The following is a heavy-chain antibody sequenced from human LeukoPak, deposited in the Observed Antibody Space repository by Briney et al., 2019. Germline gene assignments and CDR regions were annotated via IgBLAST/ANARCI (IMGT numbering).Heavy chain of an antibody. J-gene: IGHJ4*02. CDR1: GYKFISYG. CDR3: ARAGAYIYGFDY. D-gene: IGHD5-18*01. Sequence: ASVKVSCKASGYKFISYGISWVRQAPGQGLEWMGWISAYNGNTNYAQNFQGRVTMTTDTSTSTAYMELRGLRSDDTAVYYCARAGAYIYGFDYWGQGTLVTVSS. CDR2: ISAYNGNT. V-gene: IGHV1-18*01.